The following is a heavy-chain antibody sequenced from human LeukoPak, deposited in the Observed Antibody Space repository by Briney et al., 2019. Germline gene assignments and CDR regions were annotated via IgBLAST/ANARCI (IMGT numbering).Heavy chain of an antibody. Sequence: PGGSLRLSCAASGVTFSSYSMNWVRQAPGKGLEWVSSISSSSSYIYYADSVKGRFTISRDNAKNSLYLQMNSLRAEDTAVYYCARASSGPNGFDYWGQGTLVTVSS. V-gene: IGHV3-21*01. J-gene: IGHJ4*02. CDR2: ISSSSSYI. D-gene: IGHD3-3*01. CDR1: GVTFSSYS. CDR3: ARASSGPNGFDY.